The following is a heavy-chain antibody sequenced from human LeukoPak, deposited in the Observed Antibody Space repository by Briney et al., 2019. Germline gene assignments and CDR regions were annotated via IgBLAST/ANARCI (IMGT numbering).Heavy chain of an antibody. Sequence: ASVKVSCKASGYTFTGYYMHWVRQAPGQGLEWMGWINPNSGGTNYAQKFQGRVTMTRDTSISTAYMELSRLRSDDTAVYYCARGPFSGYYLYFDYWGQGTLVTVSS. CDR2: INPNSGGT. CDR1: GYTFTGYY. J-gene: IGHJ4*02. CDR3: ARGPFSGYYLYFDY. D-gene: IGHD3-22*01. V-gene: IGHV1-2*02.